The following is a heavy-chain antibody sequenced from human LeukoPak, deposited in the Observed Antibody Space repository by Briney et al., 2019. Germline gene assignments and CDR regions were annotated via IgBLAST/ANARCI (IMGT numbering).Heavy chain of an antibody. CDR2: ISSSSSTI. D-gene: IGHD5-18*01. CDR3: AKGKYTYVSAFDY. V-gene: IGHV3-48*01. J-gene: IGHJ4*02. CDR1: GFTFSNYN. Sequence: GGSLRLSCAASGFTFSNYNMNWVRQAPGWGLEWVSYISSSSSTIYYADSVKGRFTISRDNARSSLYLQMSSLRAEDTAVYYCAKGKYTYVSAFDYWGQGALVTVSS.